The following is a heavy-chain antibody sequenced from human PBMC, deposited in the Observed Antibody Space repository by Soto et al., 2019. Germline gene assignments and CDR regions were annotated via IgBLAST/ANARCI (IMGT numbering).Heavy chain of an antibody. D-gene: IGHD3-16*01. CDR2: LHYSGSD. CDR1: GASMSDYY. V-gene: IGHV4-59*01. Sequence: QVQLQESGPGLVKPSQTLSLTCTVSGASMSDYYGSWIRQSPGKGLEHIGYLHYSGSDNYKPSLKSRVTLSMDRSKNQFSLRLSSVTAADTAIYYCARSGHSFAGAVWGQGILVTVSS. J-gene: IGHJ4*02. CDR3: ARSGHSFAGAV.